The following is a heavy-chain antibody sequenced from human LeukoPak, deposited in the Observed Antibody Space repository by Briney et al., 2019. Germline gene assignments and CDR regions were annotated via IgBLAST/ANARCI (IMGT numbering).Heavy chain of an antibody. D-gene: IGHD6-19*01. Sequence: SETLSLTCTVSGGSLSLYHWSWIRQPPGKGLEWIGYIFYSGSGSTNYNPSLKSRVTISLDTSKNQFSLNLTSVSAADTAVYYCARVRSGWYYFDYWGQGTLVTVSS. CDR3: ARVRSGWYYFDY. V-gene: IGHV4-59*01. CDR1: GGSLSLYH. CDR2: IFYSGSGST. J-gene: IGHJ4*02.